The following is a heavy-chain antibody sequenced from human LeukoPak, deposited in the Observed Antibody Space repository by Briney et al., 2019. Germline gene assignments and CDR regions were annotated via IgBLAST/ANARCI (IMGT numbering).Heavy chain of an antibody. CDR2: INPNSGGT. D-gene: IGHD3-10*01. Sequence: GASVKVSCRASGDTFTGHYMHWGRQAPGQGLEWMGWINPNSGGTNFAQKFQGRVTMSRDTSISTASMELSRLRSDDTAVYYCARDPGLITMVRGYYFDYWGQGTLVTVSS. CDR1: GDTFTGHY. V-gene: IGHV1-2*02. CDR3: ARDPGLITMVRGYYFDY. J-gene: IGHJ4*02.